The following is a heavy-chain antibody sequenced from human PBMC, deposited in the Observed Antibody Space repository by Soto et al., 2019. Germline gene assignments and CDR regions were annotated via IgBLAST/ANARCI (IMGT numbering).Heavy chain of an antibody. CDR2: ISYDGSNK. Sequence: QVQLVESGGGVVQPGRSLRLSCAASGFTFSSYAMHWVRQAPGKGLEWVAVISYDGSNKYYADSVKGRFTISRDNSKNTLYLQMNSLRAEDTAVYYCARYSVSYSLDYWGQGTLVTVSS. CDR3: ARYSVSYSLDY. V-gene: IGHV3-30-3*01. J-gene: IGHJ4*02. CDR1: GFTFSSYA. D-gene: IGHD1-26*01.